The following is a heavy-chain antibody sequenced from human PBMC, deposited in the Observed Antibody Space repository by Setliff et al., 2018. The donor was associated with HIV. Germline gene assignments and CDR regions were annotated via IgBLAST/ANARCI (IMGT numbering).Heavy chain of an antibody. CDR2: VYPADSNT. D-gene: IGHD3-3*02. J-gene: IGHJ4*03. CDR1: GYVFSDYW. V-gene: IGHV5-51*01. Sequence: ESLKISCEVSGYVFSDYWIAWVRQTPGKGLEWMGLVYPADSNTIYSPSFQHQVTISADKSFSTAFLQWSDVKASDSGIYFCARLGGSFGIPHFDFWGQGTVVTVSS. CDR3: ARLGGSFGIPHFDF.